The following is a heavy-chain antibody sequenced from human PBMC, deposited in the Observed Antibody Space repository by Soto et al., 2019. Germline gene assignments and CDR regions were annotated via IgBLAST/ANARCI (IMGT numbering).Heavy chain of an antibody. J-gene: IGHJ4*02. CDR2: IIPIFGTA. CDR1: GGTLSSYA. V-gene: IGHV1-69*06. D-gene: IGHD3-22*01. CDR3: ARGHEYYYDSSGYQVELGGFDY. Sequence: GASVKVCCKDSGGTLSSYAITWVRQATGQGLEWMGGIIPIFGTANYAQKFQGRVTITADTSTSTAYMELSSLRSDDTAVYYCARGHEYYYDSSGYQVELGGFDYWGQGTLVTVSS.